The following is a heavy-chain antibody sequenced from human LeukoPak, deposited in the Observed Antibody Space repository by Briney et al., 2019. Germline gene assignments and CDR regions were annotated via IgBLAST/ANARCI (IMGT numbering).Heavy chain of an antibody. CDR2: IKQDGGEE. D-gene: IGHD4-17*01. J-gene: IGHJ6*03. Sequence: PGGSLRLSCAASGFTFSTYWMSWVRQAPGKGLEWVANIKQDGGEEYYVDSVKGRFTISRDNAKNSLYLQMNSLRTEDTAVYYCARGYGDPLDYYYYMDVWATGPRSPSP. V-gene: IGHV3-7*01. CDR3: ARGYGDPLDYYYYMDV. CDR1: GFTFSTYW.